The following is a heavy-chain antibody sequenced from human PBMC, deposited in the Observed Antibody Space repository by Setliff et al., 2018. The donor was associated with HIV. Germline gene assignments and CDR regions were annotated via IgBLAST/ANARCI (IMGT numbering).Heavy chain of an antibody. CDR2: INAGNGNT. Sequence: ASVKVSCKASGYTFTSYAMHWVRQAPGQRLEWMGWINAGNGNTNYAQKLQDRVTMTTDTSTSTAYMELRSLRSDDTAVYYCARWPPTVSDYWGQGTLVTVSS. CDR1: GYTFTSYA. D-gene: IGHD4-17*01. V-gene: IGHV1-3*01. J-gene: IGHJ4*02. CDR3: ARWPPTVSDY.